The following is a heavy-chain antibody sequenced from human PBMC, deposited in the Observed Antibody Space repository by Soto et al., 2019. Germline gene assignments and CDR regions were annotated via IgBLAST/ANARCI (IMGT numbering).Heavy chain of an antibody. Sequence: QVQLQESGPGLVKPSETLSLPCTVSGGSVSSGSYYWSWIRQRPGKGLEWIGYIYYSGSTNYNPSLKGRVTISVDTSKSQCSLKLSSVTAADTAVYYCASARGYSSSWYGYFDLWGRGTLVTVSS. CDR3: ASARGYSSSWYGYFDL. J-gene: IGHJ2*01. V-gene: IGHV4-61*01. D-gene: IGHD6-13*01. CDR2: IYYSGST. CDR1: GGSVSSGSYY.